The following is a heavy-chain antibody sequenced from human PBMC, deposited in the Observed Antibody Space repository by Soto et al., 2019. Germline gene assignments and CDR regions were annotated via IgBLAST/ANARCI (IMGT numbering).Heavy chain of an antibody. Sequence: GGSLRLSCAASGLIFNNNAMTWVRQAPGQGLEWVATISSSGATTYYADSVKGRFTISRDNSKDTLYLLISSLRVGDTAAYFCANSWELNPPFGCWGRGSLVAVSS. CDR3: ANSWELNPPFGC. CDR2: ISSSGATT. D-gene: IGHD1-26*01. J-gene: IGHJ4*02. V-gene: IGHV3-23*01. CDR1: GLIFNNNA.